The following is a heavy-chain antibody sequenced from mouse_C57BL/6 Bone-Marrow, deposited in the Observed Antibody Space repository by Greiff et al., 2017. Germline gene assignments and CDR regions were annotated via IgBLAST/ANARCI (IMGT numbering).Heavy chain of an antibody. Sequence: EVQVVESEGGLVQPGSSMKLSCTASGFTFSDYYMAWVRQVPEKGLEWVANINYDGSSTYYLDSLKSRFIISRDNAKNILYLQMSSLKSEDTATYYCARVVATDGWYFDVWGTGTTVTVSS. V-gene: IGHV5-16*01. CDR3: ARVVATDGWYFDV. J-gene: IGHJ1*03. D-gene: IGHD1-1*01. CDR1: GFTFSDYY. CDR2: INYDGSST.